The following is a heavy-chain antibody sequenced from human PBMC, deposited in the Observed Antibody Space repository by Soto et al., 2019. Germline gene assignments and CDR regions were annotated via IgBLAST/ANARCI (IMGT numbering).Heavy chain of an antibody. CDR3: ARSTYYDILTGSYYYYAMDV. CDR1: GFTVGSNY. Sequence: EVQLVESGGGLTQRGVSLRLSCAASGFTVGSNYMSWVRQAPGKGLEWVSVIYSEGTPYYADSVKGRFTISRENSNNTLYLHMNNLRAEDTAVYYCARSTYYDILTGSYYYYAMDVWGQGTTATVSS. V-gene: IGHV3-53*01. J-gene: IGHJ6*02. D-gene: IGHD3-9*01. CDR2: IYSEGTP.